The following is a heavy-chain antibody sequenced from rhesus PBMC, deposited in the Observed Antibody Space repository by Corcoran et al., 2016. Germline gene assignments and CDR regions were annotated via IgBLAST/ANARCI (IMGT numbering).Heavy chain of an antibody. V-gene: IGHV4S9*01. J-gene: IGHJ4*01. CDR3: VRDGAGRRPDY. D-gene: IGHD1-1*01. Sequence: QVQLQESGPGLVKPSETLSLTCPVSGGSISGYYYWNGVRPPPGKGLEWIGNIYGNSASTYYNPSLKSRVTISKDTSKNQFFLKLSSVTAADTAVYYCVRDGAGRRPDYWGQGVLVTVYS. CDR1: GGSISGYYY. CDR2: IYGNSAST.